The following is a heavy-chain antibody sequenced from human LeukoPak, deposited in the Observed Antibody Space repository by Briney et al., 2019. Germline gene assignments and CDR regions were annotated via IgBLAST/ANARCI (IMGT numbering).Heavy chain of an antibody. V-gene: IGHV3-7*01. CDR1: GFTFSSYW. CDR2: IKQDGSEK. Sequence: PGGSLRLSCAASGFTFSSYWMSCVRQAPGKGLEWVANIKQDGSEKYYVDSVKGRFTISRDNAKNSLYLQMNSLSAEDTAVYYCAREVRMIVPHFDYWGQGTLVTVSS. CDR3: AREVRMIVPHFDY. J-gene: IGHJ4*02. D-gene: IGHD3-22*01.